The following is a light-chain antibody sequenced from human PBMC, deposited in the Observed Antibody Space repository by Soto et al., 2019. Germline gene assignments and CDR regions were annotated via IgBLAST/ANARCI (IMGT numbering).Light chain of an antibody. J-gene: IGLJ1*01. CDR1: SSDVGAYDY. CDR3: SSYTSSSTYV. CDR2: DVT. Sequence: QSALTQPASVSGSPGQSIAIACTGTSSDVGAYDYVSWYQQHPGKAPKVMIYDVTNRPSGVSNRFSGSKSGNTASLTISGLQAEDEADYYCSSYTSSSTYVFGTGTRSPS. V-gene: IGLV2-14*01.